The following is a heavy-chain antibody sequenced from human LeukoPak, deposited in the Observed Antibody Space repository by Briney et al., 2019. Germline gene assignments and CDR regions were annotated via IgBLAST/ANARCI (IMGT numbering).Heavy chain of an antibody. CDR3: ARVAIGSGWYYFDY. CDR1: GGTFSSYA. J-gene: IGHJ4*02. Sequence: SVKVSCKASGGTFSSYAISWVRQAPGQGLEWMGGIIPIFGTANYAQKFQGRVTMTRNTSTSTLYMELSSLRSVDTAVYYCARVAIGSGWYYFDYWGQGTLVTVSS. V-gene: IGHV1-69*05. CDR2: IIPIFGTA. D-gene: IGHD6-19*01.